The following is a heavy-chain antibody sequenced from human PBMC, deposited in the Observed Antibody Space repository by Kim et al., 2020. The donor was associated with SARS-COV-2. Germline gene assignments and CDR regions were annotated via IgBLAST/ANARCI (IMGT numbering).Heavy chain of an antibody. Sequence: GYEQKFQGRVTVPRDNSIRTAYLELSNLRSEDTAVYYCARTTSGWHNWFDSWGQGTLVTVSS. V-gene: IGHV1-8*01. D-gene: IGHD6-19*01. J-gene: IGHJ5*01. CDR3: ARTTSGWHNWFDS.